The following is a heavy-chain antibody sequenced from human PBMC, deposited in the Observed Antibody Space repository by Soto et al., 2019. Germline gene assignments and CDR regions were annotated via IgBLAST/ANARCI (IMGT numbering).Heavy chain of an antibody. CDR1: GCSISSSSYY. V-gene: IGHV4-39*07. CDR3: ARADTAMTTPFDY. Sequence: SETLSLTCTVSGCSISSSSYYWGWIRQPPGKGLEWIGSIYYSGSTYYNPSLKSRVTISVDTSKNQLSLKVTSVTAADTAMYYCARADTAMTTPFDYWGQGTLVTVSS. J-gene: IGHJ4*02. D-gene: IGHD5-18*01. CDR2: IYYSGST.